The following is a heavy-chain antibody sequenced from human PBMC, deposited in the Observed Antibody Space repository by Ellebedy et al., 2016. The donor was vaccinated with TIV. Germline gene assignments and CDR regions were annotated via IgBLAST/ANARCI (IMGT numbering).Heavy chain of an antibody. Sequence: GESLKISCAASGFVVSGKYMTWVRQAPGQGLEWVSTIHSGGTTDYADSVKGRFTISRDTSKNTLYLQMNSLRAEDTAVFYCALVSGYGSAFENWGQGALVTVSS. CDR1: GFVVSGKY. V-gene: IGHV3-53*01. CDR3: ALVSGYGSAFEN. CDR2: IHSGGTT. J-gene: IGHJ4*02. D-gene: IGHD5-12*01.